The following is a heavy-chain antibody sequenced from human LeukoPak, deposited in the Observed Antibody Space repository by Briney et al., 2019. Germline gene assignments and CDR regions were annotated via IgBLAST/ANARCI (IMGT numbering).Heavy chain of an antibody. CDR3: ARALYTSGWYPDYFDF. V-gene: IGHV3-7*04. CDR1: GFTFNKHW. Sequence: GGSLRLSCAASGFTFNKHWMSWVRQAPGKGLEWVANLKENGTEKSYVDSVKGRFTISRDNAKNSLYLQMSYLGAEDTAVYYCARALYTSGWYPDYFDFWGQGTLVTVSS. J-gene: IGHJ4*02. CDR2: LKENGTEK. D-gene: IGHD6-19*01.